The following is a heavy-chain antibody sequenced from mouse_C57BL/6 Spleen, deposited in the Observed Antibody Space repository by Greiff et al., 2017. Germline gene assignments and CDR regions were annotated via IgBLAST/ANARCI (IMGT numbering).Heavy chain of an antibody. Sequence: QVQLQQPGAELVRPGSSVKLSCKASGYTFTSYWMDWVKQRPGQGLEWIGNIYPSDSETHYNQKFKDKATWTVDKSSSTAYMQLSRLTSEDSAVYYWARWREGFDDWGQGTTLTGSS. CDR2: IYPSDSET. CDR1: GYTFTSYW. J-gene: IGHJ2*01. V-gene: IGHV1-61*01. CDR3: ARWREGFDD.